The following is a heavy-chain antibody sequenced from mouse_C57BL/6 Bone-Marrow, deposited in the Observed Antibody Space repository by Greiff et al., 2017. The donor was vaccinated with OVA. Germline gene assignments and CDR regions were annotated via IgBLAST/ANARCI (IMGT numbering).Heavy chain of an antibody. CDR3: ARVGNYSAY. J-gene: IGHJ3*01. V-gene: IGHV1-81*01. CDR2: IYPRSGNT. CDR1: GYTFTSYG. D-gene: IGHD2-12*01. Sequence: VQLQQSGAGLARPGASVKLSCKASGYTFTSYGISCVQQRTGQGLEWIGEIYPRSGNTYYNEKFKGKATQTADKSSSTAYMELRSLTSEDSAVYFCARVGNYSAYWGQGTLVTVSA.